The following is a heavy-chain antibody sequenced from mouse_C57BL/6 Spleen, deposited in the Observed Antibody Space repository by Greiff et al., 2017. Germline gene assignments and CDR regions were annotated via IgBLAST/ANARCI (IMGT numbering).Heavy chain of an antibody. Sequence: LQESGAELVKPGASVKMSCKASGYTFTTYPIEWMKQNHGKSLEWIGNFHPYNDDTKYNEKFKGKATLTVEKSSSTVYLELSRLTSDDSAVYYCARHYYGSRYFYFDYWGKGTTLTVSS. CDR2: FHPYNDDT. CDR1: GYTFTTYP. J-gene: IGHJ2*01. CDR3: ARHYYGSRYFYFDY. V-gene: IGHV1-47*01. D-gene: IGHD1-1*01.